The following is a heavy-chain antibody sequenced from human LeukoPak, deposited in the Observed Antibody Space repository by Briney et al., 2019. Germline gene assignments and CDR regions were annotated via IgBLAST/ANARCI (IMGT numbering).Heavy chain of an antibody. Sequence: GSSVKVSCNASGGTFSSYDISWVRQAPGQGLEWMGGIMPISGTANYAQKFQGRVTMSTDTSTSTAYMELRSLRFDDTAIYYCAKDWHILTGRNCFDPWGQGTLVTVSS. D-gene: IGHD3-9*01. CDR1: GGTFSSYD. V-gene: IGHV1-69*05. CDR3: AKDWHILTGRNCFDP. J-gene: IGHJ5*02. CDR2: IMPISGTA.